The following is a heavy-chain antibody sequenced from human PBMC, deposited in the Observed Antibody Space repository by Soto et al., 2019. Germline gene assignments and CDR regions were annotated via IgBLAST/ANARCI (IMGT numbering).Heavy chain of an antibody. D-gene: IGHD2-8*01. CDR2: IYTGGRT. CDR1: GFTVSSNY. J-gene: IGHJ4*02. V-gene: IGHV3-66*01. CDR3: ARDIGVAPGDY. Sequence: GGSLRLSCAVSGFTVSSNYMSWVRQAPGKGLEWVSVIYTGGRTSYADSVKGRFTISRDNSKNTVYLQMNSLRAEDTALYYCARDIGVAPGDYWGQGTLVTVSS.